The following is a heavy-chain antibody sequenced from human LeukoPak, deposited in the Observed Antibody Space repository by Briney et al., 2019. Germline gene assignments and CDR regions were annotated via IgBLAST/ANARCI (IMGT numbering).Heavy chain of an antibody. J-gene: IGHJ3*02. CDR1: GFTFDDYA. CDR2: ISWNSGSI. V-gene: IGHV3-9*01. CDR3: ARTANYYDSSGSDAFDI. D-gene: IGHD3-22*01. Sequence: GGSLRLSCAASGFTFDDYAMHWVRQAPGKGLEWVSGISWNSGSIGYADSVKGRFTISRDNAKNSLYLQMNSLRAEDTAVYYCARTANYYDSSGSDAFDIWGQGTMVTVSS.